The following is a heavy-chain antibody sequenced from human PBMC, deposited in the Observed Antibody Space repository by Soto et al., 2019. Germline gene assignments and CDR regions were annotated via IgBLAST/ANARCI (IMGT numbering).Heavy chain of an antibody. CDR2: ISLYNGNT. Sequence: QIPLVQSGAEVKKPGASMKVSCKAYDFSFTSHGISWVRQAPGQGLEWMGWISLYNGNTNYAQKFQGRVTMTTDTSTSTAYMELRSLRSDDTAMYFCAIYHPELFRFDYWGQGTLVTVSA. CDR1: DFSFTSHG. CDR3: AIYHPELFRFDY. J-gene: IGHJ4*02. V-gene: IGHV1-18*04. D-gene: IGHD3-10*01.